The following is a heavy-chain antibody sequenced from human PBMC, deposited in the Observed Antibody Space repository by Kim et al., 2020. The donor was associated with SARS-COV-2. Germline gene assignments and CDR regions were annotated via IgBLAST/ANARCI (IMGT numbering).Heavy chain of an antibody. V-gene: IGHV3-21*01. J-gene: IGHJ4*02. Sequence: VKVRCTISRDNAKNSLYRQMNSLRAEDTAVYYCAREHYDIWTGYEVYFDYWGQGTLVTVSS. CDR3: AREHYDIWTGYEVYFDY. D-gene: IGHD3-9*01.